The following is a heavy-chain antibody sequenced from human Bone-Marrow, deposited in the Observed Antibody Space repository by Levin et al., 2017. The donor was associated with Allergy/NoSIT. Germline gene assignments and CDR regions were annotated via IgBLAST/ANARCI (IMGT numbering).Heavy chain of an antibody. D-gene: IGHD2-21*01. CDR3: ARASLWGGSNRYYFDF. Sequence: PSETLSLTCTVSGGSISSDAHYWSWIRQTPGKGLEWIGYITYSGSTYYNPSLKSRVSISVDTSKNQFSLKLCSVTAADTAVYYCARASLWGGSNRYYFDFWGQGTLVTVSP. CDR1: GGSISSDAHY. J-gene: IGHJ4*02. V-gene: IGHV4-30-4*01. CDR2: ITYSGST.